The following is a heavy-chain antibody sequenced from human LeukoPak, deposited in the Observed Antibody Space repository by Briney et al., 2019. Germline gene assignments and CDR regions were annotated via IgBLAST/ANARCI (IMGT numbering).Heavy chain of an antibody. Sequence: GGSLRLSCAASGFTFSSYAMTWVRQAPGKGLEWVSTISGSGGSTYNADSVKGRFTIFRDNSKNTLYLQMNSLRAEDTAVYYCAKASSDSSGWSYYWGQGTLVTASS. CDR1: GFTFSSYA. CDR3: AKASSDSSGWSYY. J-gene: IGHJ4*02. D-gene: IGHD6-19*01. CDR2: ISGSGGST. V-gene: IGHV3-23*01.